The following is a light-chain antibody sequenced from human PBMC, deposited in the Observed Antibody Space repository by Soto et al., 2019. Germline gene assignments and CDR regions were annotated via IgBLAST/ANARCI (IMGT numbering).Light chain of an antibody. CDR2: DAS. V-gene: IGKV3-20*01. CDR3: QQYNNWPPWT. CDR1: QSVSSSY. Sequence: EIVLTQSPGTLSLSPGERATLSCRASQSVSSSYLAWYQQKPGQPPRLLIYDASSRATGIPDRFSGSGSGTDFTLTISSLEPEDFAVYYCQQYNNWPPWTFGQGTKVDIK. J-gene: IGKJ1*01.